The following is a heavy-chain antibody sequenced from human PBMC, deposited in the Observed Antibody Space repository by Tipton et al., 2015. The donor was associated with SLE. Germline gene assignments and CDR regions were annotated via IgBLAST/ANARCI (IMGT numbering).Heavy chain of an antibody. CDR3: ATLTYYYDSSGYYDRAFDI. V-gene: IGHV3-48*03. CDR2: ISSSGSTI. D-gene: IGHD3-22*01. J-gene: IGHJ3*02. Sequence: GSLRLSCAASGFTFSSYEMNWVRQAPGKGLEWVSYISSSGSTIYYADSVKGRFTISRDNAKNSLYLQMNSLRAEDTAVYYCATLTYYYDSSGYYDRAFDIWAKGQWSPSLQ. CDR1: GFTFSSYE.